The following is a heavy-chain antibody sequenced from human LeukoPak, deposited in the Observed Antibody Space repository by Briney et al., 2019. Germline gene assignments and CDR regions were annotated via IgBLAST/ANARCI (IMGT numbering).Heavy chain of an antibody. V-gene: IGHV4-39*07. Sequence: SETLSLTCTVSGGSISSGGYYWGWIRQPPGKGLEWIGSIYYSGSTYYNPSLKSRVTISVDTSKNQFSLKLSSVTAADTAVYYCARGYYYDSSGYYSPFDYWGQGTLVTVSS. CDR1: GGSISSGGYY. D-gene: IGHD3-22*01. CDR3: ARGYYYDSSGYYSPFDY. CDR2: IYYSGST. J-gene: IGHJ4*02.